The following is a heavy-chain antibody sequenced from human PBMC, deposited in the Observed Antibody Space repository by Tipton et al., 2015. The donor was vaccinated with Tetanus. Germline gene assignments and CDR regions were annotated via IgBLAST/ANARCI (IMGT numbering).Heavy chain of an antibody. D-gene: IGHD7-27*01. CDR3: ARMVNWGRYLDY. J-gene: IGHJ4*02. CDR2: TSYGVVSI. CDR1: GFTFSNFG. V-gene: IGHV3-30*03. Sequence: RSLRLSFASSGFTFSNFGMHWVRQTPGKGLECLATTSYGVVSIYYGDSVSGRFTISRDDANNKLFLQMNSLTPEDTAVYHCARMVNWGRYLDYWGQGTLVTVSS.